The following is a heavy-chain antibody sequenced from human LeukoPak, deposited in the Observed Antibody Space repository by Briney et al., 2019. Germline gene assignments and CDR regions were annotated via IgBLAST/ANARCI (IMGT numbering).Heavy chain of an antibody. D-gene: IGHD4-11*01. Sequence: LSLTCTVSGDSISTSDYYWSWIRQPPGKGLEWVSGISWNSGSIGYADSVKGRFTISRDNAKNSLYLQMNSLRAEDMALYYCAKGLYSNLLGFDYCGQGTLVTVSS. CDR3: AKGLYSNLLGFDY. V-gene: IGHV3-9*02. CDR1: GDSISTSDYY. J-gene: IGHJ4*02. CDR2: ISWNSGSI.